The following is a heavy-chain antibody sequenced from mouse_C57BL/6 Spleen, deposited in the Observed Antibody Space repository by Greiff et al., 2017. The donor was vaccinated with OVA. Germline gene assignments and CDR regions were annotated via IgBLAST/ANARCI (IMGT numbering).Heavy chain of an antibody. CDR2: ISDGGSYT. V-gene: IGHV5-4*01. CDR1: GFTFSSYA. Sequence: EVQLVESGGGLVKPGGSLKLSCAASGFTFSSYAMSWVRQTPEKRLEWVATISDGGSYTYYPDNVKGRFTISRDNAKNNLYLQMSHLKSEDTAMYYCARDNSLFAYWGQGTLVTVSA. D-gene: IGHD2-12*01. J-gene: IGHJ3*01. CDR3: ARDNSLFAY.